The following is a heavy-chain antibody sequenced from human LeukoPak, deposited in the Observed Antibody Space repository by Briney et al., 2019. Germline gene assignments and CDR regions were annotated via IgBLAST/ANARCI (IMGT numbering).Heavy chain of an antibody. CDR1: GFTFSSYG. CDR2: ISYDGSNK. V-gene: IGHV3-30*18. Sequence: GGSLRLSCAASGFTFSSYGMHWVRQAPGKGLEWVAVISYDGSNKYYADSVKGRFTISRDNSKNTLYLQMNSLRAEDTAVYYCAKDFGSGPKWDQGTLVTVSS. CDR3: AKDFGSGPK. J-gene: IGHJ4*02. D-gene: IGHD3-10*01.